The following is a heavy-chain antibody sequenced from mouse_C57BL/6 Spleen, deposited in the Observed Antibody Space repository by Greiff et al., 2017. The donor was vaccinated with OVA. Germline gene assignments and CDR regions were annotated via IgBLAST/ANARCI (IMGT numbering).Heavy chain of an antibody. CDR2: IDPNSGGT. CDR1: GYTFTSYW. V-gene: IGHV1-72*01. D-gene: IGHD2-4*01. CDR3: ARSLGDYDYSWFAY. Sequence: QVQLQQPGAELVKPGASVKLSCKASGYTFTSYWMHWVKQRPGRGLEWIGRIDPNSGGTKYTEKFKSKATLTVDKPSSTAYMQLSSLTSEDSAVYYCARSLGDYDYSWFAYWGQGTLVTVSA. J-gene: IGHJ3*01.